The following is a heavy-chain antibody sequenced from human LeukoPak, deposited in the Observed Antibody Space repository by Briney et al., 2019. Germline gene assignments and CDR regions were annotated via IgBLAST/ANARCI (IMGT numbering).Heavy chain of an antibody. CDR3: ATVSERGIVVVNSY. J-gene: IGHJ4*02. Sequence: SETLSLTCTVSGGSISSSSYYWGWIRQPPGKGLEWIGSIYYSGSTYYNPSLKSRVTISVDTSKNQFSLKLSSVTAADTAVYYCATVSERGIVVVNSYWGQGTLVTVSS. D-gene: IGHD3-22*01. CDR2: IYYSGST. CDR1: GGSISSSSYY. V-gene: IGHV4-39*07.